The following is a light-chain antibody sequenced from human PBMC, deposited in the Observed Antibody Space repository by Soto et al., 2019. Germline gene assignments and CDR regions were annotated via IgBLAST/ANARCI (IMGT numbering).Light chain of an antibody. CDR3: QQANSFPYT. Sequence: DIQMTQSPSSVSASVGDRVTITCRASQDINKWLAWYQQKPVTAPKLLIYATSSLQSGVPSRFSGSGSGTVFTLSINSLQPEDFATYFCQQANSFPYTFGQGTKLEIK. J-gene: IGKJ2*01. CDR2: ATS. CDR1: QDINKW. V-gene: IGKV1D-12*01.